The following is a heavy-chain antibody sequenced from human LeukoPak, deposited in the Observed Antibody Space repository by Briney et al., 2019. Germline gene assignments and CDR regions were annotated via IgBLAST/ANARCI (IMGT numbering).Heavy chain of an antibody. J-gene: IGHJ3*01. CDR1: GFAFSNYA. D-gene: IGHD3-3*01. CDR3: AKLLFWSGHSDGFDV. V-gene: IGHV3-30*02. CDR2: IRHDGSIK. Sequence: GGSLRLSCAASGFAFSNYAMNWVRRAPGKGLEWVAFIRHDGSIKYYADSVKGRFTISRDNSKNTLYLQMSSLRPEDTAVYSCAKLLFWSGHSDGFDVWGQGTMVTVSS.